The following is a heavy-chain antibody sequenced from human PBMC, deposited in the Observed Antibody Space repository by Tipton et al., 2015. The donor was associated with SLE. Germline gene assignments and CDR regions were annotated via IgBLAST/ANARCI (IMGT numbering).Heavy chain of an antibody. J-gene: IGHJ5*02. CDR1: GGSISSYY. D-gene: IGHD2-15*01. V-gene: IGHV4-59*08. CDR3: AGHWRAATEPGFDP. Sequence: TLSLTCTVSGGSISSYYWSWIRQPPGKGLEWIGYIYYSGSTNYNPSLKSRVTISVDTSKNQFSLKLSSVTAADTAVYYCAGHWRAATEPGFDPWGQGTLVTVSS. CDR2: IYYSGST.